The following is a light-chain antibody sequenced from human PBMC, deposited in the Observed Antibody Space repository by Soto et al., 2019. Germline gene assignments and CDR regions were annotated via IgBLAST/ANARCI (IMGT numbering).Light chain of an antibody. J-gene: IGKJ2*01. CDR3: QQYNSYSA. CDR2: KAS. CDR1: QSIRSW. Sequence: DIQMTQSPSTLSASVGDRISFTCRASQSIRSWLAWYQQKPGKAPKLLIYKASSLETGVPSKFSGSGSGTEFTLTISSLQPDDFATYYCQQYNSYSAFGQGTKLEIK. V-gene: IGKV1-5*03.